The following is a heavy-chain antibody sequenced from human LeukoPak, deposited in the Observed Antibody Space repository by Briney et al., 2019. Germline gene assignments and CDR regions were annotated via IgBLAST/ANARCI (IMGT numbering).Heavy chain of an antibody. CDR3: AREHYYDSSGYYYAFDY. D-gene: IGHD3-22*01. V-gene: IGHV1-18*01. CDR2: ISAYNGNT. J-gene: IGHJ4*02. CDR1: GYTFTSYG. Sequence: GASVKVSCKASGYTFTSYGISWVRQAPGQGLEWMGWISAYNGNTNYAQKLQGRVTMTTDTSTSTAYMELRSLRSDDTAVYYCAREHYYDSSGYYYAFDYWGQGTLVTVSS.